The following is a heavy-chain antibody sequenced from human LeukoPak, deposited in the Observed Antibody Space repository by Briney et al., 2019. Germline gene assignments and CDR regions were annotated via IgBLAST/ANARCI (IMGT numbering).Heavy chain of an antibody. CDR2: IYYSGST. D-gene: IGHD3-10*01. CDR3: ASVITMVRGVIRGPRNWFDP. J-gene: IGHJ5*02. Sequence: SETLSLTCTVSGGSISSSSYYWGWIRQPPGKGLEWIGSIYYSGSTYYNPSLKSRVTISVDTSKNQFSLKMSSVTAADTAVYYCASVITMVRGVIRGPRNWFDPWGQGTLVTVSS. CDR1: GGSISSSSYY. V-gene: IGHV4-39*07.